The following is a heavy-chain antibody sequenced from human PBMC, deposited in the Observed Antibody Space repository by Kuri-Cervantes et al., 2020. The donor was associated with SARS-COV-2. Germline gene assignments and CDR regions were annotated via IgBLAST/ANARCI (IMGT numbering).Heavy chain of an antibody. CDR3: ARRGSDVVVPAAGNWFDP. J-gene: IGHJ5*02. D-gene: IGHD2-2*01. V-gene: IGHV4-34*01. CDR2: INHSGST. Sequence: ESLKISCAVYGGSFSGYYWSWVRQPPGKGLEWIGEINHSGSTNYNPSLKSRVTISVDTSKNQFSLKLSSVTAADTAVYYCARRGSDVVVPAAGNWFDPWGQGTLVTVSS. CDR1: GGSFSGYY.